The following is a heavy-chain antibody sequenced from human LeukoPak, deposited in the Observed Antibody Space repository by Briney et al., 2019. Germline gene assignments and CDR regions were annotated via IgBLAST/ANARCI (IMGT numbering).Heavy chain of an antibody. J-gene: IGHJ6*02. CDR1: GFTFSSYS. Sequence: GGSLRLSCAASGFTFSSYSMNWVRQAPGKGLEWVSYISSSSSTIYYADSVKGRFTISRDNAKNSLYLQMNSLRAEDTAVYYCARARITMVRGHYYYYYYGMDVWGQGTTVTVSS. CDR3: ARARITMVRGHYYYYYYGMDV. D-gene: IGHD3-10*01. V-gene: IGHV3-48*01. CDR2: ISSSSSTI.